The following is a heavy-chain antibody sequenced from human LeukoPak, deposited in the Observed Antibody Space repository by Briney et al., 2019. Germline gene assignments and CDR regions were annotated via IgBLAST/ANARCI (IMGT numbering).Heavy chain of an antibody. CDR2: IKQDGSEK. J-gene: IGHJ4*02. V-gene: IGHV3-7*01. D-gene: IGHD2-2*01. Sequence: GGALRLSCAASGFRFSDYWMAWGRQAPGKGLGWVTNIKQDGSEKSYADSVKGRFTISRDNAMESLYLQMNSPRVEDTAVYYCARGQYCSSTSCWRFDYWGQGAQVTVSS. CDR3: ARGQYCSSTSCWRFDY. CDR1: GFRFSDYW.